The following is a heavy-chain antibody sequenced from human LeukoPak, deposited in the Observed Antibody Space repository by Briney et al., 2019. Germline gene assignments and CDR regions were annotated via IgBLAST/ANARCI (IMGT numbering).Heavy chain of an antibody. CDR1: VFTLTRYW. V-gene: IGHV3-7*03. CDR2: INEDGSEK. J-gene: IGHJ4*02. Sequence: GGSVRLSCAASVFTLTRYWMSWVRQAPGKGPEWVANINEDGSEKYYLDSVRGRFTFSRDNARNSLYLQMNSLRVEDAAVYFCARVGAAGFDYWGQGALVTVSS. CDR3: ARVGAAGFDY. D-gene: IGHD6-13*01.